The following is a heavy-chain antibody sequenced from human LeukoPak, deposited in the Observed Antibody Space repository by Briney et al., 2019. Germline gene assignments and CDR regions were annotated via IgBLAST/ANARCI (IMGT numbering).Heavy chain of an antibody. D-gene: IGHD3-10*01. CDR3: AKDLRKYYGSGSYDPYYYYMDV. CDR2: ISWDGGGT. J-gene: IGHJ6*03. V-gene: IGHV3-43D*03. Sequence: GGSLRLSCAASGVTFDDYAMHWVRQAPGKGLEWVSLISWDGGGTYYADSVKGRFTISRDNSKNSLYLQMNSLRAEDTALYYCAKDLRKYYGSGSYDPYYYYMDVWGKGTTVTVSS. CDR1: GVTFDDYA.